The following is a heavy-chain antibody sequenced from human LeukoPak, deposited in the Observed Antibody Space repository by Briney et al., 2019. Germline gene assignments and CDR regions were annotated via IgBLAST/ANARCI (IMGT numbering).Heavy chain of an antibody. J-gene: IGHJ4*02. D-gene: IGHD5-12*01. CDR3: VRDGGVSGYDLLDY. V-gene: IGHV3-7*01. Sequence: SGGSLRLSCVASGFTFRNYWMTWVRQAPGKGLERVAHINQDGSEEHYMDSVKARFTISRDNAKNSLSLQMNSLRAEDTAVYYCVRDGGVSGYDLLDYWGQGTLVTVSS. CDR1: GFTFRNYW. CDR2: INQDGSEE.